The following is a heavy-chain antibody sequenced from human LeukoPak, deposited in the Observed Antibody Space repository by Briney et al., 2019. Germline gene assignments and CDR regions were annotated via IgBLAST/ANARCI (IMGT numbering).Heavy chain of an antibody. CDR3: AREEGYCTSTSCHAGGHAFDI. D-gene: IGHD2-2*01. CDR1: GFTFSSYW. V-gene: IGHV3-74*01. J-gene: IGHJ3*02. CDR2: INSDGSST. Sequence: GGFLRLSCAASGFTFSSYWMHWVRQAPGKGLVWVSRINSDGSSTSYADSVKGRFTISRDNAKNTLYLQMNTLRAEGTAVYYCAREEGYCTSTSCHAGGHAFDIWGQGTMVTVSP.